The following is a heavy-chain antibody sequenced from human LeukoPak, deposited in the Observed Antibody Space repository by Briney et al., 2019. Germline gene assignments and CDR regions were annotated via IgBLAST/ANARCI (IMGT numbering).Heavy chain of an antibody. J-gene: IGHJ4*02. Sequence: GGSLRLSCAASGFTFSSYAMSWVRQAPGKGLEWVSAISGSGGSTYYADSVKGRFTISRDNAKNSLYLQMNSLRAEDTAVYYCARDGQRGDYYYDSSGYSDYWGQGTLVTVSS. CDR2: ISGSGGST. V-gene: IGHV3-23*01. CDR3: ARDGQRGDYYYDSSGYSDY. D-gene: IGHD3-22*01. CDR1: GFTFSSYA.